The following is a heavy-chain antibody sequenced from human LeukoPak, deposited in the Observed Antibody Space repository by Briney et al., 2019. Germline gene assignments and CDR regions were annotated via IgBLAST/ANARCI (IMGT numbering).Heavy chain of an antibody. CDR3: ARDYPYYDYVWGSGYYYYYYGMDV. CDR2: INPSGGST. V-gene: IGHV1-46*01. J-gene: IGHJ6*02. Sequence: ASVKVSCKASGYTFTSYYMHWVRQAPGQGLEWMGIINPSGGSTSYAQKFQGRVTMTRDTSTSTVYMELSSLRSEDTAVYYCARDYPYYDYVWGSGYYYYYYGMDVWGQGTTVTVSS. D-gene: IGHD3-16*01. CDR1: GYTFTSYY.